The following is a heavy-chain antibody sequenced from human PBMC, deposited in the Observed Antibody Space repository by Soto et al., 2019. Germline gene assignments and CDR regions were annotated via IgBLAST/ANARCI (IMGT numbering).Heavy chain of an antibody. D-gene: IGHD3-16*01. CDR1: GYTFTEYY. CDR3: ARVPMGGRAPYYFVY. V-gene: IGHV1-2*02. Sequence: ASVNVSRKASGYTFTEYYLYLVRQAPGEGPEWLGGINPRTGDTNQAQKFQGRVTMTRDMSLTTAYMELHRLTSDDTAVYYCARVPMGGRAPYYFVYWCPGPLLTVSS. CDR2: INPRTGDT. J-gene: IGHJ4*02.